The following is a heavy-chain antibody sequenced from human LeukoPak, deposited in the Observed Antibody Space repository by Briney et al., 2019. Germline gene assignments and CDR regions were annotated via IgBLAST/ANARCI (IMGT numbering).Heavy chain of an antibody. CDR1: GFTFNSSW. CDR3: RTDGAFDI. Sequence: NPGGSLRLSYAASGFTFNSSWRRWVRQAPGKGLEWVGHIKSKTDGGTTDYAAPVKGRFTISRDDSKNTLYLQMNSLKTEDTAMYYGRTDGAFDIWGQGTMVTVSS. J-gene: IGHJ3*02. V-gene: IGHV3-15*01. CDR2: IKSKTDGGTT.